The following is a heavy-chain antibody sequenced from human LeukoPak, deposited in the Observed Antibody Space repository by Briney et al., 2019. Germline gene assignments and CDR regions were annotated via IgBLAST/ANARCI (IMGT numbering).Heavy chain of an antibody. Sequence: PSETLSLTXAVYGGSFRGYYWSWIRQTPGKGLEWLGEINHSGSTNYNPSLKSRVTISVDTSKNQYSLKLSSVTAADTAVYYCARVISITGTTYYFDYWGQGTLVTVSS. D-gene: IGHD1-7*01. J-gene: IGHJ4*02. CDR2: INHSGST. V-gene: IGHV4-34*01. CDR1: GGSFRGYY. CDR3: ARVISITGTTYYFDY.